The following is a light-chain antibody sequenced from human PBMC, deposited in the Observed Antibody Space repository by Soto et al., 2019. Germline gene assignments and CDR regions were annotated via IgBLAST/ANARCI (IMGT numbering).Light chain of an antibody. CDR3: QQYNNWSLT. CDR1: QTVSSTY. V-gene: IGKV3-15*01. J-gene: IGKJ1*01. Sequence: MAQWPWTRSGTHADEDTPACRASQTVSSTYLAWYQQKPGQAPRLLIYRAFTRATGIPARFSGSGFGTDFTLTISSLQSEDFAVYYCQQYNNWSLTFGQGTKVDIK. CDR2: RAF.